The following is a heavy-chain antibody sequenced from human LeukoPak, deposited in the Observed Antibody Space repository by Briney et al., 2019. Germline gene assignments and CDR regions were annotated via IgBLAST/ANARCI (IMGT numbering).Heavy chain of an antibody. CDR1: GFTLSSYW. J-gene: IGHJ5*02. Sequence: GGSLRLSCAASGFTLSSYWMNWVRQAPGKGLEWVANIKQDGSEKYYVDSVKGRFTISRDNAKNSLYLQMNSLRAEDTAVYYCARSYSGYDPNWFDPWGQGTLVTVSS. CDR3: ARSYSGYDPNWFDP. V-gene: IGHV3-7*03. D-gene: IGHD5-12*01. CDR2: IKQDGSEK.